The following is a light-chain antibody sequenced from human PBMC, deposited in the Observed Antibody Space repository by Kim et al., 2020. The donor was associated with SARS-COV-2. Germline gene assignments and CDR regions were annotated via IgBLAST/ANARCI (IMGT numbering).Light chain of an antibody. CDR1: SSDVGGYNY. V-gene: IGLV2-14*03. J-gene: IGLJ2*01. CDR3: SSYSSSSALRVL. Sequence: QSALTQPASVSGSPGQSITISCTGTSSDVGGYNYVSWYQQRPGKAPKLVIYDVSNRPSGVTNRFSGSKSGNTASLTISGLLAEDEADYYCSSYSSSSALRVLFGGGTQLTVL. CDR2: DVS.